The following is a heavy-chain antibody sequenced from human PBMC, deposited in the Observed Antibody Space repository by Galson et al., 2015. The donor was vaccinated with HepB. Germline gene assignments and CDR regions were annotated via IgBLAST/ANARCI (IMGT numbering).Heavy chain of an antibody. CDR1: GVTFSNYA. V-gene: IGHV1-69*13. Sequence: SVKVSCKASGVTFSNYAISWLRQAPGQGLEWMGGIIPLFGSASYAQKLQGRVTITADESTSTTYMELRSLRSEDTALYYCARQFDSSGYYAYWGQGTLVTVSS. CDR2: IIPLFGSA. CDR3: ARQFDSSGYYAY. D-gene: IGHD3-22*01. J-gene: IGHJ4*02.